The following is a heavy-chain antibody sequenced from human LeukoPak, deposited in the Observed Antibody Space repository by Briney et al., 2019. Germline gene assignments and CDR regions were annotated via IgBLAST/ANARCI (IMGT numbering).Heavy chain of an antibody. V-gene: IGHV1-3*01. CDR2: SNAGNGNT. CDR1: GYTFTLYA. CDR3: ARWQMTTVVGFDY. J-gene: IGHJ4*02. D-gene: IGHD4-17*01. Sequence: ASVTLSCTSSGYTFTLYAMHWGRQAPGHRLEWMGWSNAGNGNTKYSQKFQGRVTITRDTSASTAYMELSSLGSEDTAVYYCARWQMTTVVGFDYWGQGTLVTVSA.